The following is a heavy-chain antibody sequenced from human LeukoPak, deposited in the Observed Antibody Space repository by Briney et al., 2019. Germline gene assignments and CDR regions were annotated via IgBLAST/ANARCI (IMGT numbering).Heavy chain of an antibody. Sequence: GGSLRLSCAASGFTFSSYGMSWVRQAPGKGLEWVSAISGSGGSTYYADSVKGRFTISRDNSKNTLYLQMNSLRAEDTAVYYCARDVGARGATTRPFDYWGQGTLVTVSS. CDR1: GFTFSSYG. CDR2: ISGSGGST. J-gene: IGHJ4*02. V-gene: IGHV3-23*01. D-gene: IGHD1-26*01. CDR3: ARDVGARGATTRPFDY.